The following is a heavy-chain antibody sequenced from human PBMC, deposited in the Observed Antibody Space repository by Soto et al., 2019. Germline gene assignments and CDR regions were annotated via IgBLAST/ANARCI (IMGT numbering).Heavy chain of an antibody. J-gene: IGHJ4*02. V-gene: IGHV1-8*01. CDR1: GYTFITYD. D-gene: IGHD6-25*01. Sequence: ASVKVSCKASGYTFITYDIHWVRQATGQGLEWMGWMNPSNGNAGYAQKFQGRVTMTRNTSISTAYMDPSSLRSEDTAVYFCARRKERSGPHHFDSWGQETLVTVSS. CDR2: MNPSNGNA. CDR3: ARRKERSGPHHFDS.